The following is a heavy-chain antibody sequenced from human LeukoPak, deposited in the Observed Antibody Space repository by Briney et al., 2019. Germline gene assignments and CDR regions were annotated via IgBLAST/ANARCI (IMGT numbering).Heavy chain of an antibody. CDR3: ARDFEYSSSY. V-gene: IGHV4-39*07. CDR1: GGSISSSSYY. D-gene: IGHD6-6*01. J-gene: IGHJ4*02. Sequence: SETLSLTCTVSGGSISSSSYYWGWIRQPPGKGLEWIGSIYYSGSTYYNPSLKSRVTISVDTSKNQFSLKLSSVTAADTAVYYCARDFEYSSSYWGQGTLVTVSS. CDR2: IYYSGST.